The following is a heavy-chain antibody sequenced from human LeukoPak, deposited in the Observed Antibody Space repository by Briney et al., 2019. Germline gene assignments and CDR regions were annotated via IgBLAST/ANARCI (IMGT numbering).Heavy chain of an antibody. CDR1: GGSIRSTSYY. J-gene: IGHJ4*02. CDR3: ARAPYYQDSSGYLRVYYFDY. D-gene: IGHD3-22*01. Sequence: SETLSLTCTVSGGSIRSTSYYWGWIRQPPGKGLEWIGRIYYSGSTYYNPSLNSRVIMSVDTSKNQLSLKLSSVTAADTAVYYCARAPYYQDSSGYLRVYYFDYWGQGTLVTVSS. CDR2: IYYSGST. V-gene: IGHV4-39*01.